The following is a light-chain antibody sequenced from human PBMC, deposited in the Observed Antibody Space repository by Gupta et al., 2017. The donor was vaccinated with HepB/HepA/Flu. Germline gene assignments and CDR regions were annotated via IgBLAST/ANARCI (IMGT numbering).Light chain of an antibody. Sequence: QSALTQPASVSGSPGQSITISCTGTSSDIGSYDSVSWYQQHPGKVPKLMIYDVTSRPSGVSNRFSGSKSGNTASLTISGLQAEDEADYYCNSYAGTTLHYVFGTGTKVTVL. CDR3: NSYAGTTLHYV. CDR2: DVT. J-gene: IGLJ1*01. CDR1: SSDIGSYDS. V-gene: IGLV2-14*03.